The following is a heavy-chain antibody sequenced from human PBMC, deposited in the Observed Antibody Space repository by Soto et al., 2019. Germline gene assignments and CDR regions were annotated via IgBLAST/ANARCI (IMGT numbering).Heavy chain of an antibody. J-gene: IGHJ6*02. CDR2: TYYRSKWYN. Sequence: SQTLSLTCAISGDRVSSNSAAWNWIRQSPSRGLEWLGRTYYRSKWYNDYAVSVKSRITINPDTSKNQFSLQLNSVTPEDTAVYYCARVRSSSWYSLDGMDVWGQGTTVTVSS. V-gene: IGHV6-1*01. D-gene: IGHD6-13*01. CDR3: ARVRSSSWYSLDGMDV. CDR1: GDRVSSNSAA.